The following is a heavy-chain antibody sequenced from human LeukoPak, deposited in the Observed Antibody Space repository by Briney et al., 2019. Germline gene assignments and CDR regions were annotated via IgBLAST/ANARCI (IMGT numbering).Heavy chain of an antibody. V-gene: IGHV4-4*09. CDR2: IYTSGST. CDR3: ARQGNWNYYYYMDV. D-gene: IGHD1-20*01. J-gene: IGHJ6*03. Sequence: SETLSLTCTVSGGSISSYYWSWIRQPPGKGLEWIGYIYTSGSTNYNPSLKSRVTISVGTSKNQFSLKLSSVTAADTAVYYCARQGNWNYYYYMDVWGKGTTVTVSS. CDR1: GGSISSYY.